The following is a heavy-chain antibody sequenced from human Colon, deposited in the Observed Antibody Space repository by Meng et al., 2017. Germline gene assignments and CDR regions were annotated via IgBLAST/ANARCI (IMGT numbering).Heavy chain of an antibody. Sequence: QLQLQESGPGLVKPSGTLSLTCGVSGGSIMSSNWWIWVRQSPAKGLEWIGEINHSGITNYQPSLKSRATISIDTSKQQFSLRLNSVTVADTAIYFCATGVGATTAWGQGTLVTVSS. V-gene: IGHV4-4*02. CDR2: INHSGIT. D-gene: IGHD1-26*01. CDR3: ATGVGATTA. J-gene: IGHJ4*02. CDR1: GGSIMSSNW.